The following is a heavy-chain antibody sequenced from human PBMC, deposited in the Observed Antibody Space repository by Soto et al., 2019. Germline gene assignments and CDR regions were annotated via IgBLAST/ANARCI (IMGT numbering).Heavy chain of an antibody. CDR1: GYTFTSYG. D-gene: IGHD2-15*01. CDR3: ARDPRYCSGGSCLNWFDP. V-gene: IGHV1-18*01. Sequence: VQLVQSGAEVKKPGASVKVSCKASGYTFTSYGISWVRQAPGQGLEWMGWVSAYNGNTNYAQKLQGRVTLTTDTSTSTAYMELRSLRSDDSAVYYCARDPRYCSGGSCLNWFDPWGQGTLVTVSP. CDR2: VSAYNGNT. J-gene: IGHJ5*02.